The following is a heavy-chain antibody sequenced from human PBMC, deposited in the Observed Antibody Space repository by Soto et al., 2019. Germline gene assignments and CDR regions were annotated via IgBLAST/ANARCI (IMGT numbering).Heavy chain of an antibody. CDR1: GFNFNSYA. CDR2: ISSNGGST. CDR3: AKDHEGTCGS. D-gene: IGHD1-7*01. Sequence: PGGSLRLSCSVSGFNFNSYAMHWVRQAPGKGLEYVSAISSNGGSTYYADSVKGRFTISRDNFKDTLYLQMSSLRSEDTAVYYCAKDHEGTCGSWGQGTLVTVSS. J-gene: IGHJ4*02. V-gene: IGHV3-64D*08.